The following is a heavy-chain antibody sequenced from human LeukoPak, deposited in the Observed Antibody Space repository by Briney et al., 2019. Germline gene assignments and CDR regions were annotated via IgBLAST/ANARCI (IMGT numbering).Heavy chain of an antibody. CDR2: ISSSSNYI. Sequence: GGSLRLSCAASGFTVSSNYMSWVRQAPGKGLEWVSSISSSSNYIYYAESVKGRFTISRDNAKNSLYLQMSSLRAEDTAVYYCARARDYGGNLFDFWGQGTLVTVSS. V-gene: IGHV3-21*01. J-gene: IGHJ4*02. CDR1: GFTVSSNY. D-gene: IGHD4-23*01. CDR3: ARARDYGGNLFDF.